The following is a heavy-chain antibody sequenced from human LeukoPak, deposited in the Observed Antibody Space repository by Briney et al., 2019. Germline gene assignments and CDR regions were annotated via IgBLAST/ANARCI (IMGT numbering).Heavy chain of an antibody. D-gene: IGHD3-22*01. CDR1: GFTFSSYA. V-gene: IGHV3-23*01. CDR2: ISGSGGST. CDR3: AKQCGPYYDSSAYYSGY. J-gene: IGHJ4*02. Sequence: PGGSLRLSCAASGFTFSSYAMSWVRQAPGKGLEWVSIISGSGGSTYYADSVKGRFTISRDNSKNTLYFQMNSLRAEDTAVYYCAKQCGPYYDSSAYYSGYWGQGTLVTVSS.